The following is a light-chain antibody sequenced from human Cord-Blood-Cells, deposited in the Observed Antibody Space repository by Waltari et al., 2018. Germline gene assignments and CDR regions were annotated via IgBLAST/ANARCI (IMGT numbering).Light chain of an antibody. J-gene: IGLJ1*01. CDR2: EVS. CDR3: SSYAGSNNPYV. V-gene: IGLV2-8*01. CDR1: TTDVGGYNS. Sequence: VLTQPLSAPGSPDQSVTISCTATTTDVGGYNSVSWYQQHPGKAPKLMIYEVSKRPSGVPDRFSGSKSGNTASLTVSGLQAEDEADYYCSSYAGSNNPYVFGTGTKVTVL.